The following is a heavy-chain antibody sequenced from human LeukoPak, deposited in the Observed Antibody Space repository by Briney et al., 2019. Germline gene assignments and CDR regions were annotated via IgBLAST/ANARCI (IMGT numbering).Heavy chain of an antibody. Sequence: GESLKISCKGSGYSFTSYWINWVRQMPGKGLEWMGIIYPGDSDTRYSPSFQGQVTISADKSISTAYLQWSSLKASDTAMYYCARHKPTYYYDSSGYYYEGWFDPWGQGTLVTVSS. J-gene: IGHJ5*02. D-gene: IGHD3-22*01. CDR3: ARHKPTYYYDSSGYYYEGWFDP. CDR2: IYPGDSDT. V-gene: IGHV5-51*01. CDR1: GYSFTSYW.